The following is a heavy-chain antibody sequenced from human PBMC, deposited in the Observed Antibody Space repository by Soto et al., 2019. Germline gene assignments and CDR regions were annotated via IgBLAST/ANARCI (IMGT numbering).Heavy chain of an antibody. CDR1: GFICSSYD. J-gene: IGHJ3*02. CDR2: ILVGGST. Sequence: GGSLRLSCAVSGFICSSYDMSWVRQAPGKGLEWVSTILVGGSTHYEDSVKGRFTISRDTSRNTVYLQMNRLTGGDTAVYYCAKATATSGGAFEIYGQGTMVTVSS. CDR3: AKATATSGGAFEI. V-gene: IGHV3-23*01. D-gene: IGHD1-1*01.